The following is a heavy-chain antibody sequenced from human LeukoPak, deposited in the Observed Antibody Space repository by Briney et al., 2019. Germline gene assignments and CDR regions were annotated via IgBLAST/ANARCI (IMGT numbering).Heavy chain of an antibody. CDR2: IYYSGST. J-gene: IGHJ6*02. V-gene: IGHV4-39*01. Sequence: PSETLSLTCTVSGGSISSSNYYWGWIRQPPGKGLEWIGSIYYSGSTYYNPSLKSRVTISVDTSKNQFSLKLSSVTAADTAVYYCARRNDHTSYYYYGMDVWGQGTTVTVSS. D-gene: IGHD1-1*01. CDR3: ARRNDHTSYYYYGMDV. CDR1: GGSISSSNYY.